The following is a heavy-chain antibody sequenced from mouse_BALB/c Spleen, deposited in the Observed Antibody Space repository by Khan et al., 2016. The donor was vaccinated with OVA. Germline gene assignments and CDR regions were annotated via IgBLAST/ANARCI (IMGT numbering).Heavy chain of an antibody. CDR1: GFSLTSYG. Sequence: QVQLKQSGPGLVQPSQSLSITCTVSGFSLTSYGVHWVRQSPGKGLEWLGMIWSSGSTDYNATFISRLSISKDNSKSQVFFKMISLQANDTAIYDCSRNRNGYFDYWGQGTTLTVSS. V-gene: IGHV2-2*02. CDR2: IWSSGST. CDR3: SRNRNGYFDY. J-gene: IGHJ2*01. D-gene: IGHD1-1*02.